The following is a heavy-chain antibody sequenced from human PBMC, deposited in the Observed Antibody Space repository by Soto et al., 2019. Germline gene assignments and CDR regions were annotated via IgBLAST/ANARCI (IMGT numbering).Heavy chain of an antibody. CDR1: GGSISSRTFW. V-gene: IGHV4-39*01. CDR3: ARHPRDDYNYGGSGIFDY. J-gene: IGHJ4*02. D-gene: IGHD4-4*01. Sequence: QLQLQESGPGLVKPSETLSITCSVSGGSISSRTFWWAWIRQPPGKGLEWIGDMYYSGSSYSSPSLKSRVPRSVDTSKHQLSLKLNSVTAADTAVYYCARHPRDDYNYGGSGIFDYWGQGTLVTVSS. CDR2: MYYSGSS.